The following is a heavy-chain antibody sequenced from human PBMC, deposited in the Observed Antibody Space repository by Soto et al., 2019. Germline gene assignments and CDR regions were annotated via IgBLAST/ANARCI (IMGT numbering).Heavy chain of an antibody. CDR1: GFTFSNAW. J-gene: IGHJ4*02. V-gene: IGHV3-15*01. D-gene: IGHD2-2*01. CDR3: TTHLGYCSSTSCPVYSSSWYLFDY. CDR2: IKSKTDGGTT. Sequence: PVGSLRLSCAASGFTFSNAWMSWVRQAPGKGLEWVGRIKSKTDGGTTDYAAPVKGRFTISRDDSKNTLYLQMNSLKTEDTAVYYCTTHLGYCSSTSCPVYSSSWYLFDYWGQGTLVTVSS.